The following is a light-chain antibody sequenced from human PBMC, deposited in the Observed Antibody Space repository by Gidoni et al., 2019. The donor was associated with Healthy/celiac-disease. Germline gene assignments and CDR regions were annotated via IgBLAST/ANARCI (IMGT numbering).Light chain of an antibody. CDR2: DAS. CDR1: QSISSW. CDR3: QQYNSYPWT. Sequence: EIQMNPAPSTLSASVGDRVTITFRASQSISSWLAWYQQKPGKAPKLLIYDASSLESGVPSRFSGSGSGTEFTVTISSLQPDDFATYYCQQYNSYPWTFGQGTKVEIK. V-gene: IGKV1-5*01. J-gene: IGKJ1*01.